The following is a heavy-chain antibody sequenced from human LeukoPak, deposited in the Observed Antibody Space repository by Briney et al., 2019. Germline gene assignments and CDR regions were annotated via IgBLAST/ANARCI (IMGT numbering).Heavy chain of an antibody. Sequence: GGSLRLSCEASGFIFSNYGMHWVRQAPGKGLEWLALIWYDGQTKFYADSVKGRFTISRDNSGHTLFLHMTSLRVEDTAVYYCAREWGRIAVAGGPGYWGQGALVTASS. V-gene: IGHV3-33*01. CDR1: GFIFSNYG. J-gene: IGHJ4*02. CDR2: IWYDGQTK. D-gene: IGHD6-19*01. CDR3: AREWGRIAVAGGPGY.